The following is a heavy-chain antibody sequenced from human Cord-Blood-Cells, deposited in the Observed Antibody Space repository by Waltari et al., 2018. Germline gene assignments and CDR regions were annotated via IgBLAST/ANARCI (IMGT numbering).Heavy chain of an antibody. CDR2: ISGSGGST. CDR3: AITVRGIGFGYFDY. Sequence: EVQLLESGGGLVQPGGSLRLSCAASGFTFSSYAMSWVRQAPGKGLEWVSAISGSGGSTYYEDSVKGRFTITRDNSKNTLYLQMNSLRAEDTAVYYCAITVRGIGFGYFDYWGQGTLVTVSS. D-gene: IGHD3-16*01. J-gene: IGHJ4*02. CDR1: GFTFSSYA. V-gene: IGHV3-23*01.